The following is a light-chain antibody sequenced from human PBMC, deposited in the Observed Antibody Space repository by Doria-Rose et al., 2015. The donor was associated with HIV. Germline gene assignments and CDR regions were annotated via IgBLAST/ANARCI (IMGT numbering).Light chain of an antibody. CDR3: QQTYSSPPWT. Sequence: DIQLTQSPSSLSASIGDRVTITCRASQTVSTYLNWFQQEPGKAPKLLIYAASRLQSGVPTRFSGSGSGTDFTLTISGLQPGDFATYYRQQTYSSPPWTFGEGTKVEMK. CDR1: QTVSTY. CDR2: AAS. J-gene: IGKJ1*01. V-gene: IGKV1-39*01.